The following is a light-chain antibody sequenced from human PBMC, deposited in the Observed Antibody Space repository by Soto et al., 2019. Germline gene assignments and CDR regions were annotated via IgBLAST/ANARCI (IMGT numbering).Light chain of an antibody. CDR2: DAS. V-gene: IGKV3-11*01. CDR1: QSVRNY. Sequence: EIVLTQSPATLSLSPGERATLSCRASQSVRNYLAWYQQKPGQAPRLLIYDASKRATDIPDRFIGSGSGTDFTLTISSLEPEDFAVYYCHQRSNWPPFTFGGGTKVDIK. J-gene: IGKJ4*01. CDR3: HQRSNWPPFT.